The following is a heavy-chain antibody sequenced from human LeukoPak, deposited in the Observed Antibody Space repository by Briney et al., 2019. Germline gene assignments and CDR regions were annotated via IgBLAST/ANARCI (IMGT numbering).Heavy chain of an antibody. Sequence: SETLSLTCTVSGGSISSYYWSWIRQPPGKGLEWIGYIYYSGSTNSNPSLKSRVTISVDTSKNQFSLILSSVTAADTAVYYCARDNSGSYCDYWGQGTLVTVSS. D-gene: IGHD1-26*01. CDR3: ARDNSGSYCDY. CDR1: GGSISSYY. V-gene: IGHV4-59*01. CDR2: IYYSGST. J-gene: IGHJ4*02.